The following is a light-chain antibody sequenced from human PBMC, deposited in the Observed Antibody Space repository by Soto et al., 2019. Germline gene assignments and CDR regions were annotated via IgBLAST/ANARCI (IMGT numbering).Light chain of an antibody. J-gene: IGLJ1*01. CDR1: SSDVGGYDY. Sequence: QSALAQPASVSGSPGQSITISCTGTSSDVGGYDYVSWYQHHPGKAPKLTIYEVSNRPSGVSNRFSGSKSGNTASLTISGLQAEDEADYYCSSYTVSVAPYVFGTGTKVTVL. CDR2: EVS. V-gene: IGLV2-14*01. CDR3: SSYTVSVAPYV.